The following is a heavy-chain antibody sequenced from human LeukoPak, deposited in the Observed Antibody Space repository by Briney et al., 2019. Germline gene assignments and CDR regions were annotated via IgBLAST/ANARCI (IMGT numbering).Heavy chain of an antibody. CDR3: ASLTPTTVTGLDP. CDR2: IYYSGST. D-gene: IGHD4-17*01. J-gene: IGHJ5*02. V-gene: IGHV4-31*03. CDR1: GGSISSGGYY. Sequence: PSETLSLTCTVSGGSISSGGYYWSWIRQHPGKGLEWIGYIYYSGSTYYSPSLKSRVTISVDTSKNQFSLRLSSVTAADTAVYYCASLTPTTVTGLDPWGQGTLVTVSS.